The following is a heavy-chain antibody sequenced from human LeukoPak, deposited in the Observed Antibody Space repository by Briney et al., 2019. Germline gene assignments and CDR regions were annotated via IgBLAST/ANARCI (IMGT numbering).Heavy chain of an antibody. V-gene: IGHV3-30*02. Sequence: GGFLRLSCAASGFTFSTYGMHWVRQAPGKGLEWVAFIRSDGSIEYYADSVKGRFTISRDNSKNMLYLQMNSLKPEDTAVYCCAKDVPAAYFDYWGQGTLVSVSS. CDR3: AKDVPAAYFDY. CDR1: GFTFSTYG. J-gene: IGHJ4*02. CDR2: IRSDGSIE. D-gene: IGHD2-15*01.